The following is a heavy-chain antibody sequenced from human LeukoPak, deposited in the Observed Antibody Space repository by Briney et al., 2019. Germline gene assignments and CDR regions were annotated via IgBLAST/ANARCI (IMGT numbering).Heavy chain of an antibody. CDR3: ARRSDSSGFYPAAFDI. J-gene: IGHJ3*02. CDR2: IFPGDSDT. Sequence: ESLKIYCRASGYSFTSYWIGWARQMPGKGLEWMGIIFPGDSDTRYSPSFQGQVTISADKSISTAYVQWSSPKASDTAMYYCARRSDSSGFYPAAFDIWGQGTMLTVSS. D-gene: IGHD3-22*01. CDR1: GYSFTSYW. V-gene: IGHV5-51*01.